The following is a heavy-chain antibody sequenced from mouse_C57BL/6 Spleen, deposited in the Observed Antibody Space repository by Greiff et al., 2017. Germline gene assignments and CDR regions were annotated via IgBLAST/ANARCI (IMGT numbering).Heavy chain of an antibody. D-gene: IGHD1-1*01. Sequence: EVQLQQSGPGLVKPSQSLSLTCSVTGYSITSGYYWNWIRQFPGNKLEWMGYISYDGSNNYNPSLKNQISITRDTSKNQFFMKLNSVTTEDTATYYWARERVPITTRVATRWYFDVWGTGTTVTVSS. CDR2: ISYDGSN. CDR3: ARERVPITTRVATRWYFDV. J-gene: IGHJ1*03. CDR1: GYSITSGYY. V-gene: IGHV3-6*01.